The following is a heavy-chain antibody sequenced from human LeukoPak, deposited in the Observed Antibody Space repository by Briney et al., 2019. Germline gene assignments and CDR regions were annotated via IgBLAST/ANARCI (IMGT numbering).Heavy chain of an antibody. Sequence: SETLSLTCTVSGGSISSYYWSWIRQPPGKGLEWIGYIYDSGSTNYNPSLKSRVTISVDTSKNQFSLKLSSVTAADTAVYYCAREGRLGELSFELDYWGQGTLVTVSS. D-gene: IGHD3-16*02. CDR2: IYDSGST. V-gene: IGHV4-59*01. CDR1: GGSISSYY. J-gene: IGHJ4*02. CDR3: AREGRLGELSFELDY.